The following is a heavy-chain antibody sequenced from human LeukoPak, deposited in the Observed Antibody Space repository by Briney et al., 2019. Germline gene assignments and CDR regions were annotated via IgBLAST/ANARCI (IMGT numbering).Heavy chain of an antibody. Sequence: PGGSLRLSCAASGFTFSSYWMHWVRQAPGKGLGWVSRINSDGSSTSYADSVKGRFTISRDNAKNSLYLQMNSLRAEDTAVYYCARWGSSSWSYFDYWGQGTLVTVSS. CDR3: ARWGSSSWSYFDY. CDR1: GFTFSSYW. D-gene: IGHD6-13*01. J-gene: IGHJ4*02. V-gene: IGHV3-74*01. CDR2: INSDGSST.